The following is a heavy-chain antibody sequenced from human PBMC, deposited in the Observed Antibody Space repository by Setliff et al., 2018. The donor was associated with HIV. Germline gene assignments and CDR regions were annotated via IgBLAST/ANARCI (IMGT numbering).Heavy chain of an antibody. V-gene: IGHV4-4*09. Sequence: SETLSLTCTVSGGSISSYYWSWIRQPPGKGLEWIGYIYTSGSTNDNPSLKIRVTISVDTSKNQFSLKLSSVTAADTAVYYCARGLSFYDPGGFDYWGQGTLVTVSS. J-gene: IGHJ4*02. CDR3: ARGLSFYDPGGFDY. CDR1: GGSISSYY. CDR2: IYTSGST. D-gene: IGHD3-22*01.